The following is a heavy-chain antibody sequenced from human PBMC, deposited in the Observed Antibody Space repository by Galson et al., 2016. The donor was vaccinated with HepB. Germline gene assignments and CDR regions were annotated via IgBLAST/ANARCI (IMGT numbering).Heavy chain of an antibody. J-gene: IGHJ6*02. CDR3: ARGPGSDYYYYGMDV. V-gene: IGHV4-59*01. CDR2: IYYSGTT. Sequence: ETLSLTCNVSGGSIRSYYWSWVRQPPGKGLEWIGYIYYSGTTYYNPSLKSRVTISVDSSENQFSLNLISVTAADTAVYYCARGPGSDYYYYGMDVWGQGTTVTVSS. CDR1: GGSIRSYY.